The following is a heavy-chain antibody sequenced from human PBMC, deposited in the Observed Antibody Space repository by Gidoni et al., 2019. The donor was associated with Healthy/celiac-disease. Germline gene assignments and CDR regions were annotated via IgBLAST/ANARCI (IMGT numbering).Heavy chain of an antibody. D-gene: IGHD5-18*01. CDR2: IYYSGST. J-gene: IGHJ4*02. Sequence: QLQLQESGPGLVKPSETLSLTCTVSGGSISSSSYYGGWIRQPPGKGLEWIGSIYYSGSTYYNPSLKSRVTISVDTSKNQFSLKLSSVTAADTAVYYCARIRPVDTAMVFDYWGQGTLVTVSS. CDR3: ARIRPVDTAMVFDY. V-gene: IGHV4-39*01. CDR1: GGSISSSSYY.